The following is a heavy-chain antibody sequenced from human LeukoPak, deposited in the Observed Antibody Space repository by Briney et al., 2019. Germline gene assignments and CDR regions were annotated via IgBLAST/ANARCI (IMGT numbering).Heavy chain of an antibody. V-gene: IGHV4-59*08. CDR1: GGSISSYY. CDR2: IYYSGST. D-gene: IGHD6-13*01. J-gene: IGHJ4*02. CDR3: ARTYSSSWIDY. Sequence: SETLSLTCTVSGGSISSYYWSWLRQPPGKGLEWIGYIYYSGSTNYNLSLKSRVTISVDTSKNQFSLKLSSVTAADTAVYYCARTYSSSWIDYWGQGTLVTVSS.